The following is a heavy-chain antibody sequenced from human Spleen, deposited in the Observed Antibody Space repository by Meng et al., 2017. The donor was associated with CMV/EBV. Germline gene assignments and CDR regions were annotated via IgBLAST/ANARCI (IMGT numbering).Heavy chain of an antibody. CDR2: ISAYNGNT. V-gene: IGHV1-18*01. D-gene: IGHD2-2*01. Sequence: ASVKVSCKASGYTFTSYGISWVRQAPGQGLEWMGWISAYNGNTNYAQKLQGRVTMTTDTSTSTAYMELRSLRSEDTAVYYCARDDIVVVPAAEGYYYYGMDVWGQGTTVTVSS. CDR3: ARDDIVVVPAAEGYYYYGMDV. CDR1: GYTFTSYG. J-gene: IGHJ6*02.